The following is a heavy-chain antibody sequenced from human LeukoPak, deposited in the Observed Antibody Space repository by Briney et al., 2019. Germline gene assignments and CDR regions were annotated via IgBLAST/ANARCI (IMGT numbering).Heavy chain of an antibody. J-gene: IGHJ6*03. CDR3: AREYYDFWSPMGLYYYYMDV. CDR2: ISYRSSTM. Sequence: GGSLRLSCAASGFTVSSNYMNWVRQAPGKGLEWVAYISYRSSTMYYADAVKGRFTVSRDNAKNSLYLQMNSLRAEDTAVYYCAREYYDFWSPMGLYYYYMDVWGKGTTVTVSS. CDR1: GFTVSSNY. V-gene: IGHV3-48*04. D-gene: IGHD3-3*01.